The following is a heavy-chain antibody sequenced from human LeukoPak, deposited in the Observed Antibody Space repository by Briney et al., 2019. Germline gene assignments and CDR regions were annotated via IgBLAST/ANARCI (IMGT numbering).Heavy chain of an antibody. D-gene: IGHD3-10*01. CDR3: AKDQDTMVRGVIILSLDY. V-gene: IGHV3-30*02. CDR2: IRYDGSNK. J-gene: IGHJ4*02. CDR1: GFTFSSYG. Sequence: PGGSLRLSCAASGFTFSSYGMHWVRQAPGKGLEWVAFIRYDGSNKYYADSVKGRSTISRDNSKNTLYLQMNSLRAEDTAVYYCAKDQDTMVRGVIILSLDYWGQGTLVTVSS.